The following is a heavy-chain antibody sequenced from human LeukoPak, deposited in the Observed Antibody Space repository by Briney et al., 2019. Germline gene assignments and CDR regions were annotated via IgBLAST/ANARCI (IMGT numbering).Heavy chain of an antibody. CDR1: SGSINNYY. J-gene: IGHJ4*02. Sequence: SETLSLTCTVSSGSINNYYWSWIRQPPGKGLEWIGYVYYSGSTNYNPSLKSRVTISVDTSKNQFSLKLSSVTAADTAVYYCARVLGEMNDSSGPWGYWGQGTLVTVSS. V-gene: IGHV4-59*08. CDR3: ARVLGEMNDSSGPWGY. D-gene: IGHD3-22*01. CDR2: VYYSGST.